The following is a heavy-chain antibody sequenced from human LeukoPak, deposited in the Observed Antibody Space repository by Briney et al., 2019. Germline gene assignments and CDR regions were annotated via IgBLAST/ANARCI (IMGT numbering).Heavy chain of an antibody. V-gene: IGHV1-18*01. Sequence: ASVKVSCKASGYTFTSYGISWVRQAPGQGLEWMGWISAYNGNTNYAQTLQGRVTMTTDTSTSTAYMELRSLRSDDTAVYYCARDDDADYYGSGSYLRGGMDVWGQGTTVTVSS. J-gene: IGHJ6*02. CDR2: ISAYNGNT. CDR3: ARDDDADYYGSGSYLRGGMDV. D-gene: IGHD3-10*01. CDR1: GYTFTSYG.